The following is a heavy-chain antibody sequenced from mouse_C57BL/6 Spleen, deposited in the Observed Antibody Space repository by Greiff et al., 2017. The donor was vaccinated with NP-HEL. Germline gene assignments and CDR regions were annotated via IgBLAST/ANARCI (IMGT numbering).Heavy chain of an antibody. CDR1: GYTFTSYW. V-gene: IGHV1-53*01. J-gene: IGHJ1*03. CDR3: AREGATFYWYFDV. Sequence: QVQLQQPGTELVKPGASVKLSCKASGYTFTSYWMHWVKQRPGQGLEWIGNINPSNGGTNYNEKFKSKATLTVDKSSSTAYLQLSSLTSEDSAVYYCAREGATFYWYFDVWGTGTTVTVSS. CDR2: INPSNGGT. D-gene: IGHD4-1*02.